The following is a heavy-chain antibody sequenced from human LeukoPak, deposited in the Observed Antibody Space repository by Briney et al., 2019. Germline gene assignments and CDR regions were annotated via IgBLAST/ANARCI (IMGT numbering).Heavy chain of an antibody. V-gene: IGHV3-66*01. CDR1: GFTVSSNY. D-gene: IGHD4-17*01. CDR2: IYSGGST. Sequence: GGSLRLSCAASGFTVSSNYLSWVRQAPGKGLEWVSVIYSGGSTYYTGSVKGRFTISRDNFKNTVHLQMNSLRAEDTAVYYCARVMSDYGDYVSFDYWGQGTLVTVSS. CDR3: ARVMSDYGDYVSFDY. J-gene: IGHJ4*02.